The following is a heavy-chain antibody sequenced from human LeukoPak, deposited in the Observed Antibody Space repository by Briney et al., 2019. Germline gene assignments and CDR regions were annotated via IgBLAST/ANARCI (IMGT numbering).Heavy chain of an antibody. J-gene: IGHJ4*02. Sequence: GESLRLSCAASGFTFSSYSMNWVRQAPGKGLEWVSSISNSSTYIYYADSVKGRFTVSRDNAKNSLYLQMNSLRAEDTAVYFCASQYTSSRIFDDWGQGTLVTVSS. CDR1: GFTFSSYS. V-gene: IGHV3-21*01. CDR2: ISNSSTYI. CDR3: ASQYTSSRIFDD. D-gene: IGHD6-13*01.